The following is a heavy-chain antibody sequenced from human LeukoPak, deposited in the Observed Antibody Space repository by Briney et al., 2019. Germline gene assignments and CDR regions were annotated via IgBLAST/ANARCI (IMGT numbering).Heavy chain of an antibody. Sequence: GGSLRLSCAASGFTFSTYAMSWVRQAPGQGLQWVSCVSGSGDTTYYAASVKGRFTISRDNSKNTVYLHMNGLTAEDTATFYCAKTLGGIVGYLEYWGQGTLVTVSS. D-gene: IGHD1-26*01. CDR3: AKTLGGIVGYLEY. J-gene: IGHJ4*02. CDR1: GFTFSTYA. CDR2: VSGSGDTT. V-gene: IGHV3-23*01.